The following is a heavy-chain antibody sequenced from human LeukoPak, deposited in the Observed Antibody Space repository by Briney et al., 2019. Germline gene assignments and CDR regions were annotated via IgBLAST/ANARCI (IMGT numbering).Heavy chain of an antibody. Sequence: GGSLRLSCAAPGLTFRDFYMSWIRQAPGRGLEYISYITNSGSSIYYAASVKGRFTISRDNAKNSLYLQMSNLRAEDTAIYYCAGRTFGGESPAFDYRGQGTLVTVSS. D-gene: IGHD2-21*01. J-gene: IGHJ4*02. CDR3: AGRTFGGESPAFDY. CDR2: ITNSGSSI. V-gene: IGHV3-11*01. CDR1: GLTFRDFY.